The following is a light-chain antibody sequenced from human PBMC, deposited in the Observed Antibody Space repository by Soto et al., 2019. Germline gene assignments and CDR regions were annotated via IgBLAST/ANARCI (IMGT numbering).Light chain of an antibody. Sequence: EIVLTQSPGTMSLSPGERATLSCRASQSVSSSYLAWYQQKPGQAPRLLIYGASSRATGIPDRFSGSGSGTAFTLTISRLEPEELSVYYCQRYRSSPPVFGGGTKGEIK. CDR3: QRYRSSPPV. J-gene: IGKJ4*01. CDR2: GAS. V-gene: IGKV3-20*01. CDR1: QSVSSSY.